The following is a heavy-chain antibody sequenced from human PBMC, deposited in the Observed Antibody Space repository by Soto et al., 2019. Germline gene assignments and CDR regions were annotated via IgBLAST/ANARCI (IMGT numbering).Heavy chain of an antibody. CDR1: GYTFTSYG. CDR2: SSGCNGNS. J-gene: IGHJ5*02. Sequence: GKFSCKATGYTFTSYGISWVRQDPGQGLKRMGRSSGCNGNSNYDEKLQGRVKMTTDTSTSTAYSERSSLRYEDTGVYECARVGGVCSGGSCEVWFHPWGQGTLVNVSS. CDR3: ARVGGVCSGGSCEVWFHP. D-gene: IGHD2-15*01. V-gene: IGHV1-18*04.